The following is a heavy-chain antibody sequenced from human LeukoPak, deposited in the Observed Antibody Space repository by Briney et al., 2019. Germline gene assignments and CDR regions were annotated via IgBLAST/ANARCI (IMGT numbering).Heavy chain of an antibody. J-gene: IGHJ4*02. Sequence: GGSLRLSCAASGFTFSSYAVSWVRQAPGKGLEWVSAISGSGGSTYYADSVKGRFTISRDNSKNTLYLQMNSLRAEDTAVYYCAKVLGELSSLDYWGQGTLVTVSS. V-gene: IGHV3-23*01. CDR2: ISGSGGST. CDR3: AKVLGELSSLDY. D-gene: IGHD3-16*02. CDR1: GFTFSSYA.